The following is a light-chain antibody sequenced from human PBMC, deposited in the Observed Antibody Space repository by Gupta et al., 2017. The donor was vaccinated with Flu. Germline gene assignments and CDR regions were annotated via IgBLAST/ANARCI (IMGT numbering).Light chain of an antibody. V-gene: IGLV2-14*01. J-gene: IGLJ1*01. Sequence: QSALTQPASVTGPPVQSIPSPCTVTSSDVGGSDYVSWYQQNPDKAPKLIIYDVTNRPSGVSSRFSGSKSGNTASLTISGLQAEDETDYYCSSYTSSRTFYVFGTGTKVTVL. CDR3: SSYTSSRTFYV. CDR2: DVT. CDR1: SSDVGGSDY.